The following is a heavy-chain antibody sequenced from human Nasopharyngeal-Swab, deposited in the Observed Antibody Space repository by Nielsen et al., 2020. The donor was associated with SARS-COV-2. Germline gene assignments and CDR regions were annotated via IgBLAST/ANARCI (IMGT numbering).Heavy chain of an antibody. D-gene: IGHD5-18*01. CDR2: IWYDGSNK. J-gene: IGHJ5*02. Sequence: GESLKISCAASGFTFSSYGMHWVRQAPGKGLEWVAVIWYDGSNKYYADSVKGRFTISRDNSKNTLYLQMNSLRAGDTAVYYCARGGWGGYSYGYWFDPWGQGTLVTVSS. V-gene: IGHV3-33*01. CDR1: GFTFSSYG. CDR3: ARGGWGGYSYGYWFDP.